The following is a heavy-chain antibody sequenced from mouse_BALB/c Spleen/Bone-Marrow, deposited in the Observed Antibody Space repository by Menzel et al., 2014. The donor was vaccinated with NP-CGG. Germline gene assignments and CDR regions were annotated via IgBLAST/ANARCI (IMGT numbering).Heavy chain of an antibody. CDR3: ARVVLRDYFDY. CDR1: GFAFSSYD. Sequence: EVQLVESGGGLVKPGGSLKLSCAASGFAFSSYDMSWVRQTPEKRLEWVAYISSGGGSTYYPDTVKGRFTISRDNAKNTLYLQMSSLKSEDTAMYYCARVVLRDYFDYWGQGTTLTVSS. D-gene: IGHD1-1*01. J-gene: IGHJ2*01. V-gene: IGHV5-12-1*01. CDR2: ISSGGGST.